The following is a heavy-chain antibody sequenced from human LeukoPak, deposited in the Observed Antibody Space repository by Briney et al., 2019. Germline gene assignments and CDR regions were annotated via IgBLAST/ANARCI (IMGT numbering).Heavy chain of an antibody. CDR1: GGTFSSYA. Sequence: SVKVSCKASGGTFSSYAISWVRQAPGQGLEWMGGIIPIFGTANYAQKFQGRVTITTDESTSTAYMELSSLRSEDTAVYYCARVHSYCSTTSCLDYWGQGTLVTVSS. V-gene: IGHV1-69*05. J-gene: IGHJ4*02. CDR3: ARVHSYCSTTSCLDY. CDR2: IIPIFGTA. D-gene: IGHD2-2*01.